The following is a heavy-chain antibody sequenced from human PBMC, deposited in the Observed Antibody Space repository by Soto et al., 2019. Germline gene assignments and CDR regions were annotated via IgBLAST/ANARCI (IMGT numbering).Heavy chain of an antibody. CDR1: GFTFSSYA. CDR3: AKDNLQIAVAPWSY. J-gene: IGHJ4*02. Sequence: PGGSLRLSCAASGFTFSSYAMSWVRQAPGKGLEWVSAISGSGGSTYYADSAKGRFTISRDNSKNTLYLQMNSLRAEDTAVYYCAKDNLQIAVAPWSYWGQGTLVTVSS. D-gene: IGHD6-19*01. CDR2: ISGSGGST. V-gene: IGHV3-23*01.